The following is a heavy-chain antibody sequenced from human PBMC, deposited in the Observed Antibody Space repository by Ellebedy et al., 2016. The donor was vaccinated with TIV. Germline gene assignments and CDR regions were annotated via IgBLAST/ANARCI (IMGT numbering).Heavy chain of an antibody. J-gene: IGHJ3*02. CDR1: GGSISSYY. D-gene: IGHD3-22*01. Sequence: MPSETLSLTCTVSGGSISSYYWSWIRQPPGKGLEWIGYIYYSGSTNYNPSLKSRVTISVDTSKNQFSLKLSSVTAADTAVYYCARRQSSGYYYLSGNDAFDIWGQGTMVTVSS. CDR3: ARRQSSGYYYLSGNDAFDI. CDR2: IYYSGST. V-gene: IGHV4-59*08.